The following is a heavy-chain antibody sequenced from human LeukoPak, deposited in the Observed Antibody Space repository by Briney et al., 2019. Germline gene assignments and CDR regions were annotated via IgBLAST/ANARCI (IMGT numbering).Heavy chain of an antibody. J-gene: IGHJ3*02. CDR1: GGSISRGGYS. CDR2: IYYSGST. CDR3: ARALHAFDI. V-gene: IGHV4-61*08. Sequence: SETLSLTCAVSGGSISRGGYSWSWIPQPPGKGLEGIGYIYYSGSTYYNPSLKSRATITVDTSKNQFSLKLSSVTAADTAVYSCARALHAFDIWGQGTMVTVSS.